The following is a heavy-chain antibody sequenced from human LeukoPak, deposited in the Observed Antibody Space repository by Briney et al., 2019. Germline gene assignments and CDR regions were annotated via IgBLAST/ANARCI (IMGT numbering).Heavy chain of an antibody. CDR1: GFTFDDYA. J-gene: IGHJ4*02. V-gene: IGHV3-7*01. CDR3: AKVAKYYYGSETYYFFEH. Sequence: GRSLRLSCAASGFTFDDYAMHWVRQAPGKGLEWVANIKQDGTEKYYVDSVKGRFTISRDNAKNSLYLQMNSLRVEDTAVYYCAKVAKYYYGSETYYFFEHWGQGTPVTASS. CDR2: IKQDGTEK. D-gene: IGHD3-10*01.